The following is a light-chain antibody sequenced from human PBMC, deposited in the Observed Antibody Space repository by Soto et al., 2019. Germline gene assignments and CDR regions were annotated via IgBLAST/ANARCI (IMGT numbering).Light chain of an antibody. CDR3: QHYGGMWT. J-gene: IGKJ1*01. CDR1: EIITNR. Sequence: DIPMTQSPSSLSASEGDRATITCRASEIITNRLAWYQQKPGKAPKVLIYDASNLESGVPSRFSGFRSGTEFTLTISSLQPDDFATYYCQHYGGMWTFGQGTKV. CDR2: DAS. V-gene: IGKV1-5*01.